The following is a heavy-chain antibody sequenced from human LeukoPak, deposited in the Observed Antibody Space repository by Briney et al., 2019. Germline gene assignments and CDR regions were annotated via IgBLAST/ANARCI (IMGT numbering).Heavy chain of an antibody. J-gene: IGHJ5*02. CDR2: IYPGDSDT. D-gene: IGHD3-3*01. CDR3: ARRFYDFWSGEGWFDP. CDR1: GYSFTSYW. Sequence: GESLKISCKGSGYSFTSYWIGWVRQMPGKGLGWMGIIYPGDSDTRYSPSFQGQVTISADKSISTAYLQWSSLKASDTAMCYCARRFYDFWSGEGWFDPWGQGTLVTVSS. V-gene: IGHV5-51*01.